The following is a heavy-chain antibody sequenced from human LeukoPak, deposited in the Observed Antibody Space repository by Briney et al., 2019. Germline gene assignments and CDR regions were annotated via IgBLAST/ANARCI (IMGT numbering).Heavy chain of an antibody. D-gene: IGHD4/OR15-4a*01. V-gene: IGHV4-34*01. CDR2: INHSGST. CDR1: GGSFSGYC. CDR3: AREYGGNRGDAFDI. J-gene: IGHJ3*02. Sequence: SETLSLTCAVYGGSFSGYCWSWIRQPPGKGLEWIGEINHSGSTNYNPSLKSRVTISVDTSKNQFSLKLSSVTAADTAVYYCAREYGGNRGDAFDIWGQGTMVTVSS.